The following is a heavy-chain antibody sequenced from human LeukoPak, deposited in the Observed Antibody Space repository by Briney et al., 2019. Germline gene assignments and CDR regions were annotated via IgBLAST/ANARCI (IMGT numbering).Heavy chain of an antibody. CDR2: ISGSGGGT. CDR3: AIARFLEWLPFDG. J-gene: IGHJ4*02. V-gene: IGHV3-23*01. CDR1: GFTFSSYA. Sequence: GGSLRLSCAASGFTFSSYAMSWVRQAPGKGLEWVSAISGSGGGTYYADSVKGRFTISRDNSKNTLYLQMNSLRAEDTAVYYCAIARFLEWLPFDGSGEGTLVTPSS. D-gene: IGHD3-3*01.